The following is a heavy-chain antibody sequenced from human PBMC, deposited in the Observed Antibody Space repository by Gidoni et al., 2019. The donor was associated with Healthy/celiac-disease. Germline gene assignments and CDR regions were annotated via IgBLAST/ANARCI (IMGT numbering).Heavy chain of an antibody. J-gene: IGHJ4*02. CDR3: ARDVVRGVIALCY. Sequence: QVQLVQSGAEVKKPGASVKVSCQASVYTCTGYYMHWVRQAPGQGLEWMGWINPNSGGTNYAQKFQGRVTMTRDTSISTAYMELSRLRSDDTAVYYCARDVVRGVIALCYWGQGTLVTVSS. CDR1: VYTCTGYY. CDR2: INPNSGGT. D-gene: IGHD3-10*01. V-gene: IGHV1-2*02.